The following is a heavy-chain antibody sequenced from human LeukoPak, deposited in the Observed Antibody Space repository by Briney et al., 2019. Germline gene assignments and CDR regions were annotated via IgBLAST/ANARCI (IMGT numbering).Heavy chain of an antibody. CDR1: GFTFSSYA. CDR3: AKSMRPMVRGVSFDY. Sequence: GGSLRLSCAASGFTFSSYAMSWVRQAPGKGLEWVSAIRGSGGSTYYADSVKGRFTISRDNSKNTLYLQINSLRAEDTAVYYCAKSMRPMVRGVSFDYWGQGTLVTVSS. J-gene: IGHJ4*02. D-gene: IGHD3-10*01. V-gene: IGHV3-23*01. CDR2: IRGSGGST.